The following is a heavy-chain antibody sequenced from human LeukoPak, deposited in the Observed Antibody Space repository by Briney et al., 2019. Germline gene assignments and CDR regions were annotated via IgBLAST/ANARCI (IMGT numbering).Heavy chain of an antibody. J-gene: IGHJ3*02. Sequence: ASVKVSCKASGYTFTGYYMHWVRRAPGQGLEWMGWINPNSGGTNYAQKFQGRVTMTRDTSISTAYMELSRLRSDDTAVYYCARDTTVTTNGAFDIWGQGTMVTVSS. D-gene: IGHD4-17*01. V-gene: IGHV1-2*02. CDR3: ARDTTVTTNGAFDI. CDR1: GYTFTGYY. CDR2: INPNSGGT.